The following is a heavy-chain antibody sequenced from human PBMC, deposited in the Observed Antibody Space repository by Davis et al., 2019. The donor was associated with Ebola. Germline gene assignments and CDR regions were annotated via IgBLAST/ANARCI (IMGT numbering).Heavy chain of an antibody. CDR3: ARVSGIQYYFDY. CDR2: IWYDGSNK. V-gene: IGHV3-33*01. CDR1: GFTFSSYG. D-gene: IGHD1-26*01. Sequence: GESLKISCAASGFTFSSYGMHWVRQAPGKGLEWVAVIWYDGSNKYYADSVKGRFTISRDNSKNTLYLQMNSLRAEDTAVYYCARVSGIQYYFDYWGQGTLVTVSS. J-gene: IGHJ4*01.